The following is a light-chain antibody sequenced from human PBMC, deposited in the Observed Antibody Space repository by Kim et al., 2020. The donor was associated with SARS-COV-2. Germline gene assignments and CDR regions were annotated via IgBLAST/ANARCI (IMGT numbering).Light chain of an antibody. CDR1: QDINTW. Sequence: IQLTQSPSSVSASVGDRVTITCRASQDINTWLGWYQQKPGKAPKLLSYGASNLQSGVPSRFSGSGSGTDFTLTISRLQPDDCATYYCQQANSFPPWTFGQGTKVDIK. V-gene: IGKV1-12*01. CDR2: GAS. CDR3: QQANSFPPWT. J-gene: IGKJ1*01.